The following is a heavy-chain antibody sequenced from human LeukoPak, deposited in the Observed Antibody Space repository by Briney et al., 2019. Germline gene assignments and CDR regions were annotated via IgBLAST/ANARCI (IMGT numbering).Heavy chain of an antibody. V-gene: IGHV4-38-2*01. CDR1: GYSTSSGYY. CDR3: ARTGDYDILTGYQDY. Sequence: SETLSLTCAVSGYSTSSGYYWGWIRQPPGKGLEWIGSIYHSGSTYYNPSLKSRVTISVDTSKNQFSLKLSSVTAADTAVYYCARTGDYDILTGYQDYWGQGTLVTVSS. J-gene: IGHJ4*02. D-gene: IGHD3-9*01. CDR2: IYHSGST.